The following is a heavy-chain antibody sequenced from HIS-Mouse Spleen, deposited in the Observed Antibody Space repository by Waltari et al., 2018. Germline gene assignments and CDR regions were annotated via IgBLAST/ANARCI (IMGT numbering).Heavy chain of an antibody. V-gene: IGHV4-39*07. CDR2: IYYSGST. J-gene: IGHJ5*02. Sequence: QLQLQESGPGLVKPSETLSLTCTVSGGSISSSSYYWGWIRQPPGKGLEWLGSIYYSGSTYYNPSLKSRVTISVDTSKNQFSLKLSSVTAADTAVYYCARAVLLWFGEYPNWFDPWGQGTLVTVSS. CDR3: ARAVLLWFGEYPNWFDP. CDR1: GGSISSSSYY. D-gene: IGHD3-10*01.